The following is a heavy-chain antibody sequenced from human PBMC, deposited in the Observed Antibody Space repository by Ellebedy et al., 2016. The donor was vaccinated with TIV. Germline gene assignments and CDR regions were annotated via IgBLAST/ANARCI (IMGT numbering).Heavy chain of an antibody. CDR2: ISSSSITK. V-gene: IGHV3-48*02. Sequence: GGSLRLXXAASGFTLSSYSMNWVRQAPGKGLEWVSYISSSSITKYYADSLKGRFTISRDNAKNSLYLQMNSLRDEDTAVYYCARERRYSVNWFDPWGQGTLVTVSS. D-gene: IGHD6-13*01. J-gene: IGHJ5*02. CDR3: ARERRYSVNWFDP. CDR1: GFTLSSYS.